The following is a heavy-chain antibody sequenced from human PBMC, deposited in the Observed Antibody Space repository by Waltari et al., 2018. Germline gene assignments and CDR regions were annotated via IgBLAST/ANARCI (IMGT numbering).Heavy chain of an antibody. CDR3: ASGTLPAAIYYYYMDV. CDR2: INPSGGST. D-gene: IGHD2-2*02. CDR1: GYTFTSYY. V-gene: IGHV1-46*01. J-gene: IGHJ6*03. Sequence: QVQLVQSGAEVKKPGASVKVSCKASGYTFTSYYMHWVRQAPGQGLEWMGIINPSGGSTSYEQKFQGRVTMTRDTATRTGYMELSRLRSEDTAVYYCASGTLPAAIYYYYMDVWGKGTTVTVSS.